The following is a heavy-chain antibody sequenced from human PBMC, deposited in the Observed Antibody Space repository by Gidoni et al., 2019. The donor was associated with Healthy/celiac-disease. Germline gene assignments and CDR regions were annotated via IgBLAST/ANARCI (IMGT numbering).Heavy chain of an antibody. CDR2: ISGSGGST. D-gene: IGHD3-22*01. V-gene: IGHV3-23*01. CDR3: AKDYYYDSSGPPGAFDI. CDR1: GFTLSSYA. Sequence: EVQLLESGGGLVQPGGSLRLSCAACGFTLSSYAMSWVRQAPGKGLEWVAAISGSGGSTYYADPVKGRFTISRDNSKNTLYLQMNSLRAEDTAVYYWAKDYYYDSSGPPGAFDIWGQGTMVTVSS. J-gene: IGHJ3*02.